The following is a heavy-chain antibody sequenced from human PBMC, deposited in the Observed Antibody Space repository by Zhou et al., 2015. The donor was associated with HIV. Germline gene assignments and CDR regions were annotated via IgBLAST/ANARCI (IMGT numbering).Heavy chain of an antibody. Sequence: VQVVESGGGVVQPGRSLRLSCAASGFTFSSYSMNWVRQAPGKGLEWVSSISSSSSYIYYSDSLKGRLTISRDNAKNSLYLQMNSLRAEDTAVYYCARVPQVVEDYFDYWGQGTLVTVSS. CDR2: ISSSSSYI. CDR3: ARVPQVVEDYFDY. D-gene: IGHD2-15*01. CDR1: GFTFSSYS. V-gene: IGHV3-21*01. J-gene: IGHJ4*02.